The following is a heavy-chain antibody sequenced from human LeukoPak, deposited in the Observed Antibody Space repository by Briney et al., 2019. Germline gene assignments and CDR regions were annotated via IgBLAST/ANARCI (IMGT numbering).Heavy chain of an antibody. CDR1: GFTFSSYW. D-gene: IGHD3-3*01. CDR3: TTLLYDFWSGYYPSD. V-gene: IGHV3-7*01. J-gene: IGHJ4*02. CDR2: IKQDGSEK. Sequence: PGGSLRLSCAASGFTFSSYWMSWVRQAPGKGLEWVANIKQDGSEKYYVDSVKGRFTISRDNAKNSLYLQMNSLRAEDTAVYYCTTLLYDFWSGYYPSDWGQGTLVTVSS.